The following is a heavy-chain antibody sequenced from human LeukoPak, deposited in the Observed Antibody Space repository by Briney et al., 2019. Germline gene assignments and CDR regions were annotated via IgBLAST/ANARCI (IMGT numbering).Heavy chain of an antibody. CDR3: ARPYYYGSGSLLSGDYYYGMDV. V-gene: IGHV1-18*01. J-gene: IGHJ6*02. Sequence: ASVKVSCKASGYTFTSYGISWVRQAPGQGLEWMGWISAYNGNANYAQKLQGRVTMTTDTSTSTAYMELRSLRSDDTAVYYCARPYYYGSGSLLSGDYYYGMDVWGQGTTVTVSS. D-gene: IGHD3-10*01. CDR2: ISAYNGNA. CDR1: GYTFTSYG.